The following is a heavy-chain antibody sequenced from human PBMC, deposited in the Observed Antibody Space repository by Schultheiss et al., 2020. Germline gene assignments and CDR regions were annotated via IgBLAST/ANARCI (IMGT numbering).Heavy chain of an antibody. V-gene: IGHV3-30*18. Sequence: GESLKISCAASGFTFSNYAMYWVRQAPGQGLEWVAVISYDGSNKYYADSVKGRFTISRDNAKKTLDLQVNSLRTEDTAVYHCAKGWGYSYDGMDVWGQGTSVTVSS. D-gene: IGHD5-18*01. CDR2: ISYDGSNK. CDR1: GFTFSNYA. CDR3: AKGWGYSYDGMDV. J-gene: IGHJ6*02.